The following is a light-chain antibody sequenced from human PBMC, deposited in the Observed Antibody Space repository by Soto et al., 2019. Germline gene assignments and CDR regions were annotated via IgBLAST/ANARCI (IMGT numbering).Light chain of an antibody. Sequence: QPVLTQSPSASASLGASVKLTCTLSSGHSSYAIAWHQQQPEKGPRYLMKLNSDGSHSKGYGIPDRFSGSSSGAERYLTISSLQSEDEADYYCQTWGTGIPWVFGGGTKVTVL. CDR3: QTWGTGIPWV. J-gene: IGLJ3*02. CDR2: LNSDGSH. CDR1: SGHSSYA. V-gene: IGLV4-69*01.